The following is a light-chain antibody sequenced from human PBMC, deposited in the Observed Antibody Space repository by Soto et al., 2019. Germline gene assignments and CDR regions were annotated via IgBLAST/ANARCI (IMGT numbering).Light chain of an antibody. Sequence: DIQMTQSPSSLSASVGDRVTITCQASHDIKKYLNWYQQKAHKVPKLLIHDASTLATGVPSRFTGSGSGTDFTLTINSLQPEDVATYYCQQFDDLPLTVGGGTKVDI. J-gene: IGKJ4*01. V-gene: IGKV1-33*01. CDR1: HDIKKY. CDR2: DAS. CDR3: QQFDDLPLT.